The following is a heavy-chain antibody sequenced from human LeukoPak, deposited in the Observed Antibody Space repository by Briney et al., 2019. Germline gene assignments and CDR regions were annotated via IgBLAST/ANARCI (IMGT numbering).Heavy chain of an antibody. D-gene: IGHD3-22*01. Sequence: PSETLSLTCTVSGGSISSGGYYWSWIRQHPGKGPEWIGYIYYSGSTYYNPSLKSRVTISVDTSKNQFSLKLSSVTAADTAVYYCARGVVVITSSNAFDIWGQGTMVTVSS. J-gene: IGHJ3*02. CDR3: ARGVVVITSSNAFDI. CDR1: GGSISSGGYY. V-gene: IGHV4-31*03. CDR2: IYYSGST.